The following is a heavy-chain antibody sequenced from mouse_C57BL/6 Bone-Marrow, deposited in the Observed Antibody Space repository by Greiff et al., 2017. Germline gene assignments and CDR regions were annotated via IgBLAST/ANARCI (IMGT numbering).Heavy chain of an antibody. D-gene: IGHD1-1*01. V-gene: IGHV1-9*01. CDR1: GYTFTGYW. Sequence: QVQLQQPGTELVKPGASVKLSCKATGYTFTGYWIEWVKQRPGHGLEWIGEILPGSGSTNYNEKFKGKATFTADTSSNTAYMQLSSLTTEDSAIYYCARGEVITTVVGGDYWGQGTTLTVSS. J-gene: IGHJ2*01. CDR3: ARGEVITTVVGGDY. CDR2: ILPGSGST.